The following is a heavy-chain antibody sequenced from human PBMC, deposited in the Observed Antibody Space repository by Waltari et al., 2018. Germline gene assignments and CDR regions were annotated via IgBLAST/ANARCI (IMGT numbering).Heavy chain of an antibody. D-gene: IGHD4-17*01. CDR3: ARDPKGTTVIYDAFDL. J-gene: IGHJ3*01. V-gene: IGHV1-69*14. CDR2: IIPIFGTP. Sequence: QVHLVQSGAEVKKPGSSVRVSCKASGGTFSSYEFNWVRQAPGQGLEWMGGIIPIFGTPIYAQKFQGRVTITADTSTTTAYMELSSLRFEDMAVYYCARDPKGTTVIYDAFDLWGQGTMVSVSS. CDR1: GGTFSSYE.